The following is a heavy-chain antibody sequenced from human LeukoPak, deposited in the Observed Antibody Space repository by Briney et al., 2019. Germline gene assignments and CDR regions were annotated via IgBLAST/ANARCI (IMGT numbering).Heavy chain of an antibody. CDR3: ARPTMNFRVVIIPDLSGSYYYGRDV. Sequence: EASVKVSCKASGGTFSSYAISWVRQAPGQGLEWMGGIIPIFGTANYAQKFQGRVTITADESTSTAYMELSSLRSEDTAVYYCARPTMNFRVVIIPDLSGSYYYGRDVWGQGTTVTV. V-gene: IGHV1-69*13. J-gene: IGHJ6*02. CDR2: IIPIFGTA. CDR1: GGTFSSYA. D-gene: IGHD3-3*01.